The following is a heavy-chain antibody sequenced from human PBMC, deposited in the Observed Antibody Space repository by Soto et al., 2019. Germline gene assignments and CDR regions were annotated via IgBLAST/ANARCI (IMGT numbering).Heavy chain of an antibody. V-gene: IGHV1-8*01. CDR2: MNPNSGNT. D-gene: IGHD6-19*01. Sequence: QVQLVQSGAEVKKHGASVKVSCKAYGCTFTSYDINWVRQATGQGLEWMGWMNPNSGNTGYAQKIQGRVTMTRNTSISTAYMELSSLRSEDTAVYYCARGRIAVAGTLHYWGQGTLVTVSS. CDR3: ARGRIAVAGTLHY. J-gene: IGHJ4*02. CDR1: GCTFTSYD.